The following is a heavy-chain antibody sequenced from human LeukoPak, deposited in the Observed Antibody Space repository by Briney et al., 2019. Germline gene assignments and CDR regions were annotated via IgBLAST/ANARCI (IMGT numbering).Heavy chain of an antibody. D-gene: IGHD6-19*01. CDR2: IYYSGST. J-gene: IGHJ5*02. CDR3: ARCSSGWTVFYP. Sequence: PSETLSLTCTVSGGSISSHYWSWIRQPPGKGLEWIGYIYYSGSTNYNPSLKSRVTISVDTSKNQFSLKLSSVTAADTAVYYCARCSSGWTVFYPWGQGTLVTVSS. V-gene: IGHV4-59*11. CDR1: GGSISSHY.